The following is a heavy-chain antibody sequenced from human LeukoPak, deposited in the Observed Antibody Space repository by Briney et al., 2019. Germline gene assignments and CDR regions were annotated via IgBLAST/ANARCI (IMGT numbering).Heavy chain of an antibody. D-gene: IGHD3-10*01. CDR2: ISASGTT. V-gene: IGHV3-23*01. Sequence: PGGSLRLSCAASGFTFSSSSLRWVRLAPGTGLEWVSTISASGTTYYTDSVKGRFTISRDNSKNTLYLQMNSLRADDTAIYYCAKTSNYYDSGSYRFYFDYWGQGSLVTVSP. CDR1: GFTFSSSS. CDR3: AKTSNYYDSGSYRFYFDY. J-gene: IGHJ4*02.